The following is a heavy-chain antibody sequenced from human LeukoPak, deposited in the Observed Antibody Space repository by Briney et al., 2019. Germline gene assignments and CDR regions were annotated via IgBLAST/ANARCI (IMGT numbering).Heavy chain of an antibody. Sequence: SGTLSLTCAVSGGSIRSSNWWGGVRQPPGRGRGWIGEIYHSGSTNYNPSHKTRVTISVDKSKNQFSLKLSSVTAADTAVYYCARYYGDYVQFDYWGQGTLVTVSS. D-gene: IGHD4-17*01. J-gene: IGHJ4*02. CDR3: ARYYGDYVQFDY. V-gene: IGHV4-4*02. CDR1: GGSIRSSNW. CDR2: IYHSGST.